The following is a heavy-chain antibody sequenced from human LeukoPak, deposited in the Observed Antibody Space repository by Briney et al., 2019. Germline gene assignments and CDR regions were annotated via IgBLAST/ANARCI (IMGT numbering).Heavy chain of an antibody. CDR3: ARGYCSSTSCYDRPEYYYGMDV. CDR2: IYYSRST. Sequence: SETLSLTCTVSGGSIGSGDYYWSWIRQPPGKGLEWIGHIYYSRSTYYNPSLKSRVTISVDTSKNQFSLKLSSVTTADTAVYYCARGYCSSTSCYDRPEYYYGMDVWGQGTTVTVSS. J-gene: IGHJ6*02. CDR1: GGSIGSGDYY. V-gene: IGHV4-30-4*01. D-gene: IGHD2-2*01.